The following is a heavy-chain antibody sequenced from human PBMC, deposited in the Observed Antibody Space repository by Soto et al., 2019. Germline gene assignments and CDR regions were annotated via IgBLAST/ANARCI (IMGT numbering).Heavy chain of an antibody. J-gene: IGHJ4*02. V-gene: IGHV3-23*01. CDR1: GFTFSSYA. D-gene: IGHD2-21*02. Sequence: LRLSCAASGFTFSSYAMSWVRQAPGKGLEWVSAISGSGGSTYYADSVKGRFTISRDNSKNTLYLQMNSLRAEDTAVYYCAKIRCGGDCYAGNLDYWGQGTLVTVSS. CDR2: ISGSGGST. CDR3: AKIRCGGDCYAGNLDY.